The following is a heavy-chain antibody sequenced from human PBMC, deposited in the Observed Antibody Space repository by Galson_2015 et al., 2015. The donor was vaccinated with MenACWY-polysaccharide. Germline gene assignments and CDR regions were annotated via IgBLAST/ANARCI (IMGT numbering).Heavy chain of an antibody. Sequence: SLRLSCAASGLTFSNWWMTWVRQAPGKGLEWVASIKKDGSEKYYVDSVKGRFTISRDNAKDSLYLQMNSLRVDDTAEYFCARGHLGPGVWGQGTTVTVSS. V-gene: IGHV3-7*01. CDR3: ARGHLGPGV. D-gene: IGHD3-10*01. CDR2: IKKDGSEK. J-gene: IGHJ6*02. CDR1: GLTFSNWW.